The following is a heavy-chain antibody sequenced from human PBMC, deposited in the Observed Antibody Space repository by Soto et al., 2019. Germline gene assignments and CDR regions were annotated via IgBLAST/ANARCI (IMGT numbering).Heavy chain of an antibody. CDR2: MNPNSGNT. CDR3: ARLFSSSWYVFVGRLGSYGYYMDV. D-gene: IGHD6-13*01. J-gene: IGHJ6*03. Sequence: ASVKVSCKASGYTFTSYDINWVRQATGQGLEWMGWMNPNSGNTGYAQKFQGRVTMTRNTSISTAYMELSSLRSEDTAVYYCARLFSSSWYVFVGRLGSYGYYMDVWGKGTTVTVSS. V-gene: IGHV1-8*01. CDR1: GYTFTSYD.